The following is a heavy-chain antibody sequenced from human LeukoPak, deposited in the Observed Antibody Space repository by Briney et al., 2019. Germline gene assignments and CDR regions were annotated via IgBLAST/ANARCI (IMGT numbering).Heavy chain of an antibody. CDR2: IYYSGST. CDR1: GGSISSGGYY. CDR3: ARYSSGWFDP. J-gene: IGHJ5*02. Sequence: SETLSLTCTVSGGSISSGGYYWSCIRQHPGKGLEWIGYIYYSGSTYYNPSLKSRVTISVDTSKNQFSLKLSSVTAADTAVYYCARYSSGWFDPWGQGTLVTVSS. V-gene: IGHV4-31*03. D-gene: IGHD6-19*01.